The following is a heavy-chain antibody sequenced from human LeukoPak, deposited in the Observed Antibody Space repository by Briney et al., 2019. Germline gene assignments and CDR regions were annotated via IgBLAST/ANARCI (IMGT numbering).Heavy chain of an antibody. CDR1: GGSISSSSYY. CDR2: FYYSGNT. Sequence: SETLSLTCTVSGGSISSSSYYWGWIRQPPGKGLEWIGSFYYSGNTYYNPSLKSRVTISVDTSQNQFSLKLSSVTAADTAVYYCTRLGAWELLDFDYWGQGTLVTVSS. V-gene: IGHV4-39*01. CDR3: TRLGAWELLDFDY. D-gene: IGHD1-26*01. J-gene: IGHJ4*02.